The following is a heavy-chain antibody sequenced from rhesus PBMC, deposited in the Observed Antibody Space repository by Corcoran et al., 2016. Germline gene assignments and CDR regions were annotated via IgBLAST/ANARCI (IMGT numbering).Heavy chain of an antibody. V-gene: IGHV4-165*02. CDR1: GGSIRGYY. D-gene: IGHD3-16*01. CDR2: IGGSSGST. Sequence: QVQLQESGPGLVKPSETLSLTCAVSGGSIRGYYWHWIGHPPGHGLEWIGYIGGSSGSTYYNPSLKSRVTISTDTSKNQFSLKLSSVTAADTAVYYCARKGYYSGSYLLDYWGQGVLVTVSS. J-gene: IGHJ4*01. CDR3: ARKGYYSGSYLLDY.